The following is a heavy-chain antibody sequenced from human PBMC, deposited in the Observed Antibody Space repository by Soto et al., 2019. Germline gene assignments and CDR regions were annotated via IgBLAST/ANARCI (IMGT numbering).Heavy chain of an antibody. J-gene: IGHJ4*02. CDR1: GGSISSYY. CDR3: ARDAWGAAAGLNFDY. CDR2: IYYSGST. V-gene: IGHV4-59*01. Sequence: SETLSLTCTVSGGSISSYYWSWIRQPPGKGLEWIGYIYYSGSTNYNPSLKSRVTISVDTSKNQFSLKLSSVTAADTAVYYCARDAWGAAAGLNFDYWGQGTLVTVSS. D-gene: IGHD6-13*01.